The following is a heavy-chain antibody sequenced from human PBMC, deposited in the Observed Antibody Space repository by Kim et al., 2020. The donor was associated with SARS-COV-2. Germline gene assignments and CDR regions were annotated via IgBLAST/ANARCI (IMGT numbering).Heavy chain of an antibody. V-gene: IGHV1-3*01. D-gene: IGHD4-17*01. J-gene: IGHJ4*02. CDR3: ARGSYRDYPFDY. CDR2: INAGNGNT. CDR1: GYTFTNYA. Sequence: ASVKVSCKASGYTFTNYAIIWVRQAPGQRLEWMGWINAGNGNTKYSQNFQGRVTITREPSASTAYVELSSLRFADTAVYYCARGSYRDYPFDYWGQGTLVTVSS.